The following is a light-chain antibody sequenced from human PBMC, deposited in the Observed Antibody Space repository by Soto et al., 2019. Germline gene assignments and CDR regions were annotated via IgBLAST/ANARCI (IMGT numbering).Light chain of an antibody. CDR3: QQYDNLPPYT. Sequence: DIQMTQSPSSLSASVGDRVTITCQASQDISNYLNWYQQKPGKAPKLLIYDASNLETGVPSRFSGSGSVTDFTFTISSLQPEDIATYYCQQYDNLPPYTFGQGTTLELK. V-gene: IGKV1-33*01. CDR1: QDISNY. CDR2: DAS. J-gene: IGKJ2*01.